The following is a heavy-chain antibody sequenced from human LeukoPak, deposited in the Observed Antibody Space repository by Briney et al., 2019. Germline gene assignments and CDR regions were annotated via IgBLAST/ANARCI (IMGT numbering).Heavy chain of an antibody. CDR1: GFTFSSYG. CDR3: AKFNRGVN. CDR2: ISYDGSNK. Sequence: GGSLRLSCAASGFTFSSYGMHWVRQAPGKGLEWVAVISYDGSNKYYADSVKGRFTISRDNSKNTLYLQMNSLRAEDTAVYYCAKFNRGVNWGQGTLVTVSS. V-gene: IGHV3-30-3*02. J-gene: IGHJ4*02. D-gene: IGHD3-10*01.